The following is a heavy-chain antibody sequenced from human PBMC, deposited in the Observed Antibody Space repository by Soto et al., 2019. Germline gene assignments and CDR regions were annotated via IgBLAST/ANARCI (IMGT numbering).Heavy chain of an antibody. Sequence: EVQLVESGGGLVRPGGSLRLSCITSGLRFSGYSMNWVRQAPGRGLEWVSAISSSSSHVFYTDSAKGRFTISRDNDKNTLHLQMDSLRVEDTAIFDCVTDPWGGGGNDYWGQGTLVTVSS. J-gene: IGHJ4*02. CDR3: VTDPWGGGGNDY. CDR2: ISSSSSHV. V-gene: IGHV3-21*01. CDR1: GLRFSGYS. D-gene: IGHD3-16*01.